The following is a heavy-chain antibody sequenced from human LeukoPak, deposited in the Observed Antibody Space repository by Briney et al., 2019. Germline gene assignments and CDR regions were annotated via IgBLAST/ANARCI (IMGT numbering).Heavy chain of an antibody. J-gene: IGHJ6*03. CDR1: GYTFTSYA. CDR3: ATTIFGVIHPPTVYYMDV. CDR2: INTNTGNP. V-gene: IGHV7-4-1*02. D-gene: IGHD3-3*01. Sequence: ASVKVSCKASGYTFTSYAMNWVRQAPGQGLEWMGWINTNTGNPTYAQGFTGRVVFSLDTSVSTAYLQISSLKAEDTAVYYCATTIFGVIHPPTVYYMDVWGKGNTVTVSS.